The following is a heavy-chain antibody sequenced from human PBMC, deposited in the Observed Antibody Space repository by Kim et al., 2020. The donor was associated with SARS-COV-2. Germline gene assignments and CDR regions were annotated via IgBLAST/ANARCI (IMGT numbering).Heavy chain of an antibody. Sequence: SETLSLTCTVSGGSISSYYWSWIRQPPGKGLEWIGYIYYSGSTNYNPSLKSRVTISVDTSKNQFSLKLSSVTAADTAVYYCARSPASRLSITMIVVVTPDAFDLWGQGTMVTVSS. CDR1: GGSISSYY. D-gene: IGHD3-22*01. CDR3: ARSPASRLSITMIVVVTPDAFDL. J-gene: IGHJ3*01. CDR2: IYYSGST. V-gene: IGHV4-59*08.